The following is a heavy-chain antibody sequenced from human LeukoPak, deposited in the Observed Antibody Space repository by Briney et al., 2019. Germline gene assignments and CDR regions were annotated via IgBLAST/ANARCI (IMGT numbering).Heavy chain of an antibody. V-gene: IGHV5-51*01. Sequence: GESLKISCKASGYTFTNYWVGWVRHTPGKGLEWRGIIHPGDSDTRYRTSFQGQVTMSVDESTSTAYLHWTSLKASDTAIYYCARHAGYCTGGKCYSFYYFDYWGQGTLVTVSS. CDR1: GYTFTNYW. D-gene: IGHD2-15*01. J-gene: IGHJ4*02. CDR2: IHPGDSDT. CDR3: ARHAGYCTGGKCYSFYYFDY.